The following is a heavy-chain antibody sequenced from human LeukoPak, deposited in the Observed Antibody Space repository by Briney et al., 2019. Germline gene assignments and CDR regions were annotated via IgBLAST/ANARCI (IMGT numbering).Heavy chain of an antibody. Sequence: SETLSLTCTVSGGSISSYYWSWIRQPPGKGLEWIGYIYYSGSTNYNPSLMSRVTISVDTSKNQFSLKLSSVTAADTAVYYCARVSGSSGYPAEAFDIWGQGAMVTVSS. CDR1: GGSISSYY. J-gene: IGHJ3*02. V-gene: IGHV4-59*01. D-gene: IGHD3-22*01. CDR3: ARVSGSSGYPAEAFDI. CDR2: IYYSGST.